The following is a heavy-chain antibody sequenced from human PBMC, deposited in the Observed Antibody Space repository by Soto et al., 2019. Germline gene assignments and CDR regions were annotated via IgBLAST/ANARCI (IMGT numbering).Heavy chain of an antibody. V-gene: IGHV3-30*03. D-gene: IGHD2-21*01. Sequence: GGSMRLSCAASGCTFINYGMSWVRQAPGKGLEWVAVISYDGSNKYYADSVKGRFTISRDNSKNTLYLQMNSLRAEDTAVYYCAGDLKGEPTNDYWGQGTLVTVSS. J-gene: IGHJ4*02. CDR1: GCTFINYG. CDR2: ISYDGSNK. CDR3: AGDLKGEPTNDY.